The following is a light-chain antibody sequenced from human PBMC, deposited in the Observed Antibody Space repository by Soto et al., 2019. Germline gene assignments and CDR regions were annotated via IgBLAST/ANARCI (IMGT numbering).Light chain of an antibody. CDR1: NIGAYR. CDR3: QVWDSDSDPSYV. Sequence: SYELTQPPSVSVAPGQTARITCGGNNIGAYRVYWYQQKPGQAPVLVVYDDTNRPSGIPGRFSGSNSGNTATLTISSVEAGDEAAYYCQVWDSDSDPSYVFGGGTKLTVL. CDR2: DDT. V-gene: IGLV3-21*02. J-gene: IGLJ1*01.